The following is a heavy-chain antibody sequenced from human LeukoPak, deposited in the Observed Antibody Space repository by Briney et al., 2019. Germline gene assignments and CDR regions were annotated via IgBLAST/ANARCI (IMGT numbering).Heavy chain of an antibody. Sequence: PSGTLSLTCTVSGGSISGYYWSWIRQPPGKGLEWIGEINHSGSTNYNPSLKSRVTISVDTSKNQFSLKLSSVTAADTAVYYCARQYYDILTGPRPSYYYYYMDVWGKGTTVTISS. J-gene: IGHJ6*03. V-gene: IGHV4-34*01. CDR3: ARQYYDILTGPRPSYYYYYMDV. D-gene: IGHD3-9*01. CDR1: GGSISGYY. CDR2: INHSGST.